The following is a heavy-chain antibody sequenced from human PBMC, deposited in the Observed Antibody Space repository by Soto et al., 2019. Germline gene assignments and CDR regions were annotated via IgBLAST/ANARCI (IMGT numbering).Heavy chain of an antibody. CDR2: INSDGSST. CDR3: ARRERGFGYCSSTSCSNQLYYYYYMDV. V-gene: IGHV3-74*01. Sequence: GGSLRLSCAASGFTFSSYWMHWVRQAPGKGLVWVSRINSDGSSTSYADSVKGRFTISRDNAKNTLYLQMKSLRAEDTAVYYCARRERGFGYCSSTSCSNQLYYYYYMDVWGKGTTVTVSS. J-gene: IGHJ6*03. D-gene: IGHD2-2*03. CDR1: GFTFSSYW.